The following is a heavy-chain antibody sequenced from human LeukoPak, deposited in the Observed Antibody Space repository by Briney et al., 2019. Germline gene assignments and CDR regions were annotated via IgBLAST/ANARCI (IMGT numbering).Heavy chain of an antibody. Sequence: SETLSLTCSVSGGSISSSSYYWNWIRQPPGKGLEGVGSIYYSGTTYYNSSLKSRVTISEDTSKNRFSLMLTSVTAADTAVYYCARQVSDYFYYYIDVWGEGTTVIVSS. CDR3: ARQVSDYFYYYIDV. CDR1: GGSISSSSYY. V-gene: IGHV4-39*01. J-gene: IGHJ6*03. CDR2: IYYSGTT.